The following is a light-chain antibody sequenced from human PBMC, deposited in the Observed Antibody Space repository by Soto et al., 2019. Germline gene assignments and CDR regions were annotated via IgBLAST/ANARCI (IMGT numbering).Light chain of an antibody. V-gene: IGKV3-15*01. Sequence: EIVVTPSPATLSASPGERVTLSCRAVQFVSRRLAWYQQRLGQVPRLLIYDTSTRAPGISARFSGSGSGTEFTLTIGSLQSEDFAVYYCQEYIHWPPTFTFGQGTRLEIK. CDR1: QFVSRR. J-gene: IGKJ5*01. CDR2: DTS. CDR3: QEYIHWPPTFT.